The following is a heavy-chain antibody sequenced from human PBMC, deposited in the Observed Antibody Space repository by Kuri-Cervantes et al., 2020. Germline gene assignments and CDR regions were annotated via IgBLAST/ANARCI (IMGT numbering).Heavy chain of an antibody. J-gene: IGHJ4*02. CDR1: GFTVSSNY. CDR2: IKSKTDGGTT. Sequence: GESLKIPCAASGFTVSSNYMNWVRQAPGKGLEWVGRIKSKTDGGTTDYAAPVKGRFTMSRDDSNNTLYLQMDSLITEDTAVYYCTTEFKEQWLSRVYWGQGTLVTVSS. CDR3: TTEFKEQWLSRVY. D-gene: IGHD6-19*01. V-gene: IGHV3-15*01.